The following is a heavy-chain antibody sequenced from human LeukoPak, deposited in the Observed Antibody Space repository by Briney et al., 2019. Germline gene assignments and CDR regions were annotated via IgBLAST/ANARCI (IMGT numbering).Heavy chain of an antibody. V-gene: IGHV4-31*03. D-gene: IGHD4-23*01. CDR3: ARGSPDYGGNSGYYYYYGMDV. J-gene: IGHJ6*02. CDR1: GGSISSGGYY. Sequence: SETLSLTCTVSGGSISSGGYYWSWIRQHPGKGLEWIGYIYYSGSTYYNPSLKSRVTISVDTSKNQFSLKLSSVTAADTAVYYCARGSPDYGGNSGYYYYYGMDVWGQGTTVTVSS. CDR2: IYYSGST.